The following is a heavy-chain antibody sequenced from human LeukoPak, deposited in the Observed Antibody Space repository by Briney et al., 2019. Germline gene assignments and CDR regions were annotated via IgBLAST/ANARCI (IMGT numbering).Heavy chain of an antibody. J-gene: IGHJ4*02. D-gene: IGHD6-19*01. CDR1: GYTFTTYY. CDR3: ATGYSSGWYGY. V-gene: IGHV1-46*01. Sequence: ASVKVSCKASGYTFTTYYMHWVRQAPGQGLEWMGIINPSGGSTSYAQKFQGRVTVTRDMSTSIVYMELSSLRSEDTAVYYCATGYSSGWYGYWGQGTLVTVSS. CDR2: INPSGGST.